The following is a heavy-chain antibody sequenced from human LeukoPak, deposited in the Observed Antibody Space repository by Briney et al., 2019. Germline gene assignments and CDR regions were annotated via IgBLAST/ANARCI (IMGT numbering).Heavy chain of an antibody. J-gene: IGHJ4*02. Sequence: PGGSLRLSCAASGFTFDDYGMSWVRQAPGKGLEWVSYISSSGSTIYYADSVKGRFTISRDNAKNSLYLQMNSLRAEDTAVYYCARATYYYDSSGYYGAFDYWGQGTLVTVSS. V-gene: IGHV3-11*04. D-gene: IGHD3-22*01. CDR3: ARATYYYDSSGYYGAFDY. CDR2: ISSSGSTI. CDR1: GFTFDDYG.